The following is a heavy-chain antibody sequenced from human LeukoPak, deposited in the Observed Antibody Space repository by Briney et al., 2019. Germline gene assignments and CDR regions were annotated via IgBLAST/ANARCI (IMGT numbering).Heavy chain of an antibody. CDR2: IKQDGSEK. Sequence: PGGSLRLSCAASGFTFDDYAMHWVRQAPGKGLEWVANIKQDGSEKYYVDSVKGRFTISRDNAKNSLYLQMNSLRAEDTAVYYCARDRGRSGSYQGWFDPWGQGTLVTVSS. J-gene: IGHJ5*02. V-gene: IGHV3-7*01. CDR1: GFTFDDYA. D-gene: IGHD1-26*01. CDR3: ARDRGRSGSYQGWFDP.